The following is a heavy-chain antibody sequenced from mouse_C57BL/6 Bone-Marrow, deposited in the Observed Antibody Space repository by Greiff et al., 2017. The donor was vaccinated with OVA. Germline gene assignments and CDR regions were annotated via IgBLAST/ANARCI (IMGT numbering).Heavy chain of an antibody. CDR1: GYTFTSYG. V-gene: IGHV1-81*01. Sequence: QVHVKQSGAELARPGASVKLSCKASGYTFTSYGISWVKQRTGQGLEWIGEIYPRSGNTYYNEKFKGKATLTADKSSSTAYMELRSLTSEDSAVYFCARALWLLPHYYAMDYWGQGTSVTVSS. J-gene: IGHJ4*01. D-gene: IGHD2-3*01. CDR3: ARALWLLPHYYAMDY. CDR2: IYPRSGNT.